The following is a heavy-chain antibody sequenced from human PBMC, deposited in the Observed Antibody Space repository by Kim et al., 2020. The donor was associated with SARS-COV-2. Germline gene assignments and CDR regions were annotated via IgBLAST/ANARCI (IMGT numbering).Heavy chain of an antibody. J-gene: IGHJ4*02. Sequence: GESLKISCKASGYNFDKSWIGWVRQISGRGLEWMGIIYPDDSDTRYSPSFQGQVTMSVDKSTATAHLQWTSLKASDTAMYYCARGDLGTWDYWGQGTLVTVSS. CDR1: GYNFDKSW. V-gene: IGHV5-51*01. D-gene: IGHD3-16*01. CDR3: ARGDLGTWDY. CDR2: IYPDDSDT.